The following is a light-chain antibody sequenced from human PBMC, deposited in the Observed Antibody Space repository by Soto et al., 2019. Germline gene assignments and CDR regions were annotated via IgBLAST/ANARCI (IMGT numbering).Light chain of an antibody. V-gene: IGKV1-8*01. CDR2: SAS. Sequence: AIRMTQSPSSFSASTGDRVTITCRASQGISSYLALYQQKPGKAPKLLIYSASTLQSGVPSRFIGSGSGTDFTLTISCLQSEDFATYYCQKYYSYPRTFGQGTKVEIK. CDR3: QKYYSYPRT. CDR1: QGISSY. J-gene: IGKJ1*01.